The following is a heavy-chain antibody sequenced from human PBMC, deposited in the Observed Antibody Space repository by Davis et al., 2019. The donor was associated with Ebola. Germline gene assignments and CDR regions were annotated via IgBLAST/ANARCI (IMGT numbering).Heavy chain of an antibody. CDR1: GGTFSSYA. J-gene: IGHJ4*02. D-gene: IGHD6-13*01. CDR2: IIPIFGTA. CDR3: AREVALGQQLGFDY. Sequence: SVKVSCKASGGTFSSYAISWVRQAPGQGLEWMGGIIPIFGTANYAQKFQGRVTITADKSTSTAYMELSSLRSEDTAVYYCAREVALGQQLGFDYWGQGTLVTVSS. V-gene: IGHV1-69*06.